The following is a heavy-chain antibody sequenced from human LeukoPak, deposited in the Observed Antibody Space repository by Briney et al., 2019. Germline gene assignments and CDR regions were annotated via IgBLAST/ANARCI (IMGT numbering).Heavy chain of an antibody. V-gene: IGHV3-7*01. Sequence: GGSLRLSCAASGFTFSSYWMSWVRQAPGKGLEWVANIKQDGSEKYYVDSVKGRFTISRDNAKNSLYLQMNSLRAEDTAAYYCARRITIFGVAYDYWGQGTLVTVSS. CDR2: IKQDGSEK. CDR3: ARRITIFGVAYDY. J-gene: IGHJ4*02. D-gene: IGHD3-3*01. CDR1: GFTFSSYW.